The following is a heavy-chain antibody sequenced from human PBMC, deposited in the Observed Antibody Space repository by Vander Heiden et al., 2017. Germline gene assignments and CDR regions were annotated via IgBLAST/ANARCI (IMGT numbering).Heavy chain of an antibody. J-gene: IGHJ4*02. V-gene: IGHV3-48*02. Sequence: EVHLLESGVGLVQPGRSLRPSCVASGFTFSTFSMTWVRQAPGKGLEWVSYISGSSNTIHYADSVKGRFTISRDNAKNSLYLQMNSLRDEDTAVYYCARALLGYSGYDADYWGQGTLVTVSS. CDR3: ARALLGYSGYDADY. CDR1: GFTFSTFS. CDR2: ISGSSNTI. D-gene: IGHD5-12*01.